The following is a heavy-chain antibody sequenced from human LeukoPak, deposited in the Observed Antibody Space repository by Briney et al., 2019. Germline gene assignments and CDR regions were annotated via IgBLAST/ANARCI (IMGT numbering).Heavy chain of an antibody. D-gene: IGHD6-13*01. J-gene: IGHJ4*02. V-gene: IGHV3-48*03. CDR2: ISRTGNSI. CDR1: GFSVNSNY. Sequence: PGGSLRLSCAASGFSVNSNYMSWVRQAPGKGLEWISYISRTGNSIYYADSVRGRFTISRDSAKNSLYLQMNSLRAEDTAVYYCARGPYSSNWYVDYWGQGTLVTVAS. CDR3: ARGPYSSNWYVDY.